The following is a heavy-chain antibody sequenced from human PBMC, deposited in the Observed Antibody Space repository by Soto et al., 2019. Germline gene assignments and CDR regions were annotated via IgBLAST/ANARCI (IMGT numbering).Heavy chain of an antibody. CDR3: ARGSYDYIWGSYRYLAFDI. J-gene: IGHJ3*02. V-gene: IGHV1-18*01. CDR1: GYTFTSYG. CDR2: ISAYNGNT. Sequence: QVQLVQSGAEVKKPGASVKVSCKASGYTFTSYGISWVRQAPGQGLEWMGWISAYNGNTNYAQKLQGRVTMTTDTSTSKAYMELRRLRSDDTAVYYCARGSYDYIWGSYRYLAFDIWGQGTMVTVSS. D-gene: IGHD3-16*02.